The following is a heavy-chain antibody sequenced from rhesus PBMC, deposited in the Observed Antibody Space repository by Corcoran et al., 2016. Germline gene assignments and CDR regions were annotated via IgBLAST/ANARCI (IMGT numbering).Heavy chain of an antibody. V-gene: IGHV4-76*01. J-gene: IGHJ4*01. CDR2: IYGSSGST. Sequence: QLQLQESGPGLVKPSETLSVTCAVSGGSISSGYDWSWIRQPPGKGLEWIGYIYGSSGSTNYNPSLQNRVTISKGASKNEFSLKLSSVTAADTAVYYCARDIAAALFDYWGQGVLVTVSS. CDR1: GGSISSGYD. CDR3: ARDIAAALFDY. D-gene: IGHD6-25*01.